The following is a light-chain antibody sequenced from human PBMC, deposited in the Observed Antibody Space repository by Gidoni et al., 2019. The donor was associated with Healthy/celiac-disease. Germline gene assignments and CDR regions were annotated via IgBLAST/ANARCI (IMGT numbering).Light chain of an antibody. J-gene: IGKJ1*01. CDR3: QQSFSTPRT. CDR2: AAS. CDR1: QSISSY. V-gene: IGKV1-39*01. Sequence: DIQMTESPSSLSASVGDRVTITCRASQSISSYLNWYQQKPGKAPKLLIYAASSLQSGVPSMFSVSGSGTDFTLTINSLQPEDFATYYCQQSFSTPRTFXQXTKVEIK.